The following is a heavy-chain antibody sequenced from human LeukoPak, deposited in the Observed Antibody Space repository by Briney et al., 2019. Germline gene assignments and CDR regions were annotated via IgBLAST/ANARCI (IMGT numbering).Heavy chain of an antibody. CDR3: ARDILTGYYNTGFDY. CDR2: INTSGGTT. Sequence: GGSLRLSCAASGFSFSSYGISWVRQAPGKGLEWVSTINTSGGTTYYADSVKGRFTVSRDNSKNTLYLQMNSLRAEDTAVYYCARDILTGYYNTGFDYWGQGTLVTVSS. D-gene: IGHD3-9*01. J-gene: IGHJ4*02. V-gene: IGHV3-23*01. CDR1: GFSFSSYG.